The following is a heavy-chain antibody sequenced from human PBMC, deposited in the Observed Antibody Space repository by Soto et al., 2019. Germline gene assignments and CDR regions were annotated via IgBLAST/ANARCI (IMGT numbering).Heavy chain of an antibody. J-gene: IGHJ6*02. D-gene: IGHD1-1*01. CDR1: GFTFSSYG. CDR3: AKLLHNSHYNVMDV. V-gene: IGHV3-23*01. Sequence: EVQLLESGGDLVQPGGSLRLSCAVSGFTFSSYGMRWVRQAPGQGLEWVSSISHSGNTYYSDSVKGRFTISRDNSKNTLYLQMDSLRVEDTATYYCAKLLHNSHYNVMDVWGRGTTVTVSS. CDR2: ISHSGNT.